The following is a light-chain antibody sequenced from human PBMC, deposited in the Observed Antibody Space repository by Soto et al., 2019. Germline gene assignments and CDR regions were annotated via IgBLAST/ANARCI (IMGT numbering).Light chain of an antibody. CDR2: ENN. CDR3: GTWDSSLSAYV. J-gene: IGLJ1*01. V-gene: IGLV1-51*02. CDR1: SAIIGNNY. Sequence: SLLTQPPSMSAAPGQKGTISCSGSSAIIGNNYVSWYQQLPGTAPKLLIYENNKRPSGIPDRFSGSKSGTSATLGITGLQTGDEADYYCGTWDSSLSAYVFGTGTKVTVL.